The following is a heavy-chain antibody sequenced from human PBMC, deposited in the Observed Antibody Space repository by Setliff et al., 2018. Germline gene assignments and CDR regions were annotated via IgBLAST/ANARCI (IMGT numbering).Heavy chain of an antibody. CDR1: GFTFINYY. J-gene: IGHJ4*02. Sequence: ASVKVSCKASGFTFINYYMHWLRQAPGQGLEWLGIISPGGGATTYAQKFQGRVILARDTSTSTVYMELGALKSDDTAVYYCARASTSIDPYDFDYWGQGTRVTVSS. D-gene: IGHD3-16*02. CDR2: ISPGGGAT. V-gene: IGHV1-46*01. CDR3: ARASTSIDPYDFDY.